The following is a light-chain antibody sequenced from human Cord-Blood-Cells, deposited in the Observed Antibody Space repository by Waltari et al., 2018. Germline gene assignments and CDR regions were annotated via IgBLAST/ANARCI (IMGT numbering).Light chain of an antibody. CDR1: SGHSSYA. CDR3: QTWGTGSVV. J-gene: IGLJ2*01. Sequence: QLVLTQSPSASAPLGASVKLTCTLSSGHSSYAIAWHQQQPEKGPRYLMKLNSDGSHSKGDGIPDRFSGSSSGAERYLTISSLQSEDEADYYCQTWGTGSVVFGGGTKLTVL. V-gene: IGLV4-69*01. CDR2: LNSDGSH.